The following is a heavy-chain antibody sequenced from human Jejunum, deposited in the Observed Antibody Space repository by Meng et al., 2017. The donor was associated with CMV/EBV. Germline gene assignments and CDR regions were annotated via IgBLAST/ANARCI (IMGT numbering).Heavy chain of an antibody. J-gene: IGHJ4*02. CDR1: FTFSNYW. CDR3: ARRGTYDSSAHSHFDY. Sequence: FTFSNYWMNGRRQAPGQGLEWGANSNQDGREKYYASSVKGRFTISRDNAKNSLDLQMNSLRAEDTAVYYCARRGTYDSSAHSHFDYWGQGTLVTVSS. V-gene: IGHV3-7*01. D-gene: IGHD3-22*01. CDR2: SNQDGREK.